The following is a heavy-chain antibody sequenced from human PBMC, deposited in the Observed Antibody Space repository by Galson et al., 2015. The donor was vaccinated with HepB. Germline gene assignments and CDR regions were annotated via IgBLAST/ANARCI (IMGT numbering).Heavy chain of an antibody. V-gene: IGHV3-21*01. J-gene: IGHJ3*02. D-gene: IGHD6-19*01. CDR2: ISSGSDYM. CDR3: ARSPLYSSGWHGAFDI. Sequence: SLRLSCAASGLTINSYSMNWVRQAPGKGLEWVSSISSGSDYMYYVDSVKGRFTITRDNAKSSLYLQMNSLRAEDTAVYYCARSPLYSSGWHGAFDIWGQGTMVTVSS. CDR1: GLTINSYS.